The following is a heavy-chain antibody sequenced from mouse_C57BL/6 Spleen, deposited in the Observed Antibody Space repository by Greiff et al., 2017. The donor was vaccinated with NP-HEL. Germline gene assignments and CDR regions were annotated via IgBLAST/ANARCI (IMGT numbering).Heavy chain of an antibody. Sequence: EVQLQQSGPELVKPGDSVKISCKASGYSFTGYFMNWVMQSHGKSLEWIGRINPYNGDTFYNQKFKGKATLTVDKSSSTAHMELRSLTSEDSAVYYCARSRSNYYAMDYWGKGTSVTVSS. J-gene: IGHJ4*01. CDR1: GYSFTGYF. V-gene: IGHV1-20*01. CDR3: ARSRSNYYAMDY. CDR2: INPYNGDT.